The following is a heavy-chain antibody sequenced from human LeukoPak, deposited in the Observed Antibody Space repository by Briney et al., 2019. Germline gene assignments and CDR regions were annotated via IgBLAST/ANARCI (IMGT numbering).Heavy chain of an antibody. CDR3: ARRPRNSGSDDGPSGLDY. J-gene: IGHJ4*02. V-gene: IGHV4-34*01. D-gene: IGHD1-26*01. CDR2: SSHSGST. CDR1: GGSISSYY. Sequence: SETLSLTCTVSGGSISSYYWSWIRQPPGKGLEWIGESSHSGSTNYSPSLKSRVTISVDTSKNQFSLKLSSVTAADTAVYYCARRPRNSGSDDGPSGLDYWGQGTLVTVSS.